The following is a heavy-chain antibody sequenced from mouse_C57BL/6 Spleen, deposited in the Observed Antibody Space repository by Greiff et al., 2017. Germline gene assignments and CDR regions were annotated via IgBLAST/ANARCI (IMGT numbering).Heavy chain of an antibody. V-gene: IGHV6-6*01. D-gene: IGHD2-5*01. J-gene: IGHJ4*01. CDR3: TRCSNYYAMDY. Sequence: EVQGVESGGGLVQPGGSMKLSCAASGFTFSDAWMDWVRQSPEKGLEWVAEIRNKANNHATYYAESVKGRFTISRDDSTSSVYLQMNSLRAEDTGIYYCTRCSNYYAMDYWGQGTSVTVSS. CDR2: IRNKANNHAT. CDR1: GFTFSDAW.